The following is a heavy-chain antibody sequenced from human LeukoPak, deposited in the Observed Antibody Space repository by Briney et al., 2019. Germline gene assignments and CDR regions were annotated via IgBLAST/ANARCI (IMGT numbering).Heavy chain of an antibody. J-gene: IGHJ4*02. CDR3: AKDRSGSYSQGLDY. Sequence: GGSLRLSCAASGFTFSRYGLHWVRQAPGKGLEWVAFIRYDGSNKYYADSVKGRFTISRDNSKNTLYLQMNSLRAEDTAVYYCAKDRSGSYSQGLDYWGQGTLVTVSS. CDR2: IRYDGSNK. CDR1: GFTFSRYG. D-gene: IGHD1-26*01. V-gene: IGHV3-30*02.